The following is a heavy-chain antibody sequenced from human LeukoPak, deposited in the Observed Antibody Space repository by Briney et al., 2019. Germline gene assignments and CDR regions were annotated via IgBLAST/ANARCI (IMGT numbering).Heavy chain of an antibody. CDR3: AKGLRYFDWLSPIRDAFDI. Sequence: GGSLRLSCAASGFTLSSYGMSWVRQAPGKGLEWVSAISGSGGSTYYADSVKGRFTISRDNSKNTLYLQMNSLRAEDTAVYYCAKGLRYFDWLSPIRDAFDIWGQGTMVTVSS. CDR1: GFTLSSYG. CDR2: ISGSGGST. V-gene: IGHV3-23*01. D-gene: IGHD3-9*01. J-gene: IGHJ3*02.